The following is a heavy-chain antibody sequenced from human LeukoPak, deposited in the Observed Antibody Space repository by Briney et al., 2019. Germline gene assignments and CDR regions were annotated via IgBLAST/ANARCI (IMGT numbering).Heavy chain of an antibody. D-gene: IGHD3-10*01. CDR3: AKDSYGSGSYFNWFDP. CDR1: GFTFSSYG. V-gene: IGHV3-33*06. J-gene: IGHJ5*02. CDR2: IWYDGSNK. Sequence: GGSLRLSCAASGFTFSSYGMHWARQAPGKGLEWLAVIWYDGSNKYYADSVKGRFTISRDNSKNTLYLQMNSLRAEDTAVYYCAKDSYGSGSYFNWFDPWGQGTLVTVSS.